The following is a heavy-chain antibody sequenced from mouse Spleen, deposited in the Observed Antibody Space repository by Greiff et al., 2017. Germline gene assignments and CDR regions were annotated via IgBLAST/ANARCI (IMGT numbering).Heavy chain of an antibody. CDR3: ARSYSYYSYDVGFAY. CDR2: IDPNSGGT. CDR1: GYTFTSYW. Sequence: VQLVESGAELVKPGASVKLSCKASGYTFTSYWMHWVKQRPGRGLEWIGRIDPNSGGTKYNEKFKSKATLTVDKPSSTAYMQLSSLTSEDSAVYYCARSYSYYSYDVGFAYWGQGTLVTVSA. V-gene: IGHV1-72*01. J-gene: IGHJ3*01. D-gene: IGHD2-12*01.